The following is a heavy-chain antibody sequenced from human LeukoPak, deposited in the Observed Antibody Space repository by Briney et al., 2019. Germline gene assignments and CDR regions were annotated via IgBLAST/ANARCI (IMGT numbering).Heavy chain of an antibody. CDR3: ARGDMSSSGYSMYDY. CDR2: IIPILGIA. J-gene: IGHJ4*02. Sequence: SVKVSCKASGGTFSSYAISWVRQAPGQGLEWMGRIIPILGIANYAQKFQGRVTITADKSTSTAYMELSGLRSEDTAVYYCARGDMSSSGYSMYDYWGQGTLVTVSS. V-gene: IGHV1-69*04. D-gene: IGHD3-22*01. CDR1: GGTFSSYA.